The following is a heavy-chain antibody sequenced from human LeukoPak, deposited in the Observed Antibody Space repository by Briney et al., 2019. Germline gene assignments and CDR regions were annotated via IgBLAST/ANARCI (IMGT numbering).Heavy chain of an antibody. Sequence: ASVKVSCKASGGTFSSYAISWVRQAPGQGREWMGRIIPIFGTANYAQKFQGRVTITTDESTSTAYMELSSLRSEDTAVYYCARGRADVTKREFDYWGQGTLVTVSS. CDR1: GGTFSSYA. CDR3: ARGRADVTKREFDY. D-gene: IGHD4-11*01. CDR2: IIPIFGTA. V-gene: IGHV1-69*05. J-gene: IGHJ4*02.